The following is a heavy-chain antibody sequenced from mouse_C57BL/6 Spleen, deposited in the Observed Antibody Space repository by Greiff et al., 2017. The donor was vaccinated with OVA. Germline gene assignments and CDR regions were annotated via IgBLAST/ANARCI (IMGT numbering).Heavy chain of an antibody. Sequence: QVQLKESGAELVRPGTSVKVSCKASGYAFTNYLIEWVKQRPGQGLEWIGVINPGSGGTNYNEKFKGKATLTADKSSSTAYMQLSSLTSEDSAVYFCARRGAYGAMDYWGQGTSVTVSS. V-gene: IGHV1-54*01. CDR3: ARRGAYGAMDY. J-gene: IGHJ4*01. D-gene: IGHD1-1*02. CDR2: INPGSGGT. CDR1: GYAFTNYL.